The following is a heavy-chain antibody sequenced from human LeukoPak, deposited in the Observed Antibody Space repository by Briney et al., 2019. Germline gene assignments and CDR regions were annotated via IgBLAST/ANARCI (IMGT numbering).Heavy chain of an antibody. V-gene: IGHV4-39*07. CDR1: GGSISSSSYY. J-gene: IGHJ5*02. CDR2: IYYSGST. CDR3: ARSSSWYSMGWFDP. Sequence: SETLSLTCTVSGGSISSSSYYWDWIREPPGKRLEWIGSIYYSGSTYYNPSLKSRVTISVGTSKNQFSLKLSSVTAADTAVYYCARSSSWYSMGWFDPWGQGTLVTVSS. D-gene: IGHD6-13*01.